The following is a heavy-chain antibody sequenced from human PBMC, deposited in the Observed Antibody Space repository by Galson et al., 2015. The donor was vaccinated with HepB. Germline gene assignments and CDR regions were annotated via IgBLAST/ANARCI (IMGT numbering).Heavy chain of an antibody. V-gene: IGHV3-21*01. Sequence: SLRLSCAASGFTFGSYNMNWVRQAPGKGLEWVSSVNPGSSYIYYADSVKGGFTISRDNAKNSLYLQMNSLRVEDTAVYYCARDRPPAIAAADSFQHWGQGTLVTVSS. CDR2: VNPGSSYI. CDR1: GFTFGSYN. D-gene: IGHD6-13*01. CDR3: ARDRPPAIAAADSFQH. J-gene: IGHJ1*01.